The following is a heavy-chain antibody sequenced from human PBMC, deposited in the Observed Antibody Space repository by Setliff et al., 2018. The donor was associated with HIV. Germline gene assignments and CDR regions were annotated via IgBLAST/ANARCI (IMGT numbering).Heavy chain of an antibody. CDR1: GYAFTSHF. J-gene: IGHJ4*02. Sequence: ASVKVSCKTSGYAFTSHFLQWVRQAPGQGLEWIGWISPNTGDTGYEQKFQGGVTLTRDTSSSTAYMELTWLTPVDTATYFCVTGPGSFTSVDETEAGDYWGQGTLVTVSS. CDR3: VTGPGSFTSVDETEAGDY. V-gene: IGHV1-2*02. D-gene: IGHD6-25*01. CDR2: ISPNTGDT.